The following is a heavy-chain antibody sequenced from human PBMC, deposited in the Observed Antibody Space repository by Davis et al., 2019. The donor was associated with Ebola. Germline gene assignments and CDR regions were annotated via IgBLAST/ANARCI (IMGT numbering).Heavy chain of an antibody. D-gene: IGHD3-3*01. V-gene: IGHV3-48*02. CDR2: ISSSSSTI. Sequence: PGGSLRLSCAASGFTFSSYSMNWVRQAPGKGLEWVSYISSSSSTIYYADSVKGRFTISRDNAKNSLYLQMNSLRDEDTAVYYCARDGSSFWSGYRPFDYWGQGTLVTVSS. CDR3: ARDGSSFWSGYRPFDY. CDR1: GFTFSSYS. J-gene: IGHJ4*02.